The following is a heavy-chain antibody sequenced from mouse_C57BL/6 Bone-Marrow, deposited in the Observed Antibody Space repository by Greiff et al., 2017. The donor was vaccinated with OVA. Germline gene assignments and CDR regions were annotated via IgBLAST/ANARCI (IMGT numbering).Heavy chain of an antibody. J-gene: IGHJ2*01. CDR2: ISSGSSTI. Sequence: RVEWVAYISSGSSTIYYADTVKGRFTISRDNAKNTLFLQMTSLRSEDTAMYYCARRRGLDYWGQGTTLTVSS. CDR3: ARRRGLDY. V-gene: IGHV5-17*01.